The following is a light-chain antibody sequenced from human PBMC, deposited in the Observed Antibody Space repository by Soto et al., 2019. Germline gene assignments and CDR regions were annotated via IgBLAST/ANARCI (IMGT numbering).Light chain of an antibody. CDR3: QHYSSYPVT. J-gene: IGKJ5*01. CDR1: QGISN. Sequence: DIQMTQSPSSLSASVGDRVTITCRASQGISNLAWFQQKPGKAPKSLISAASRLQGGVPSRFSGSGSGTDFTLTISSLQPEDSATYYCQHYSSYPVTFGQGTRLEIK. CDR2: AAS. V-gene: IGKV1-16*01.